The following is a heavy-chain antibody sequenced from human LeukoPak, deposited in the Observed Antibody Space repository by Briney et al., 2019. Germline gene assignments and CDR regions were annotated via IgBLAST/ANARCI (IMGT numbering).Heavy chain of an antibody. CDR3: GRQTERDAYNRY. V-gene: IGHV3-7*05. Sequence: QPGGSLRLSCAGSGFTFSKYWMTWVRQAPGKGLEWVANIKPDGGDKHYVDSVQGRFTIYRDNAKNSLYLQMNSLRAEDTAMYYCGRQTERDAYNRYWGQGTLVTVSS. J-gene: IGHJ4*02. CDR1: GFTFSKYW. CDR2: IKPDGGDK. D-gene: IGHD5-24*01.